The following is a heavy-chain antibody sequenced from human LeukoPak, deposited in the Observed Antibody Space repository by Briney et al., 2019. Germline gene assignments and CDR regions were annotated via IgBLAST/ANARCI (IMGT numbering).Heavy chain of an antibody. J-gene: IGHJ6*03. V-gene: IGHV4-34*01. D-gene: IGHD2-15*01. Sequence: SETLSLTCAVYGGSFSGYYWSWIRQPPGKGLEWIGEINHSGSTNYNPSLKSRVTISVDTSKNQFSLKLSSVNAADTAVYYCARRKLGYCSGGSCYRNYYYMDVWGKGTTVTVSS. CDR2: INHSGST. CDR1: GGSFSGYY. CDR3: ARRKLGYCSGGSCYRNYYYMDV.